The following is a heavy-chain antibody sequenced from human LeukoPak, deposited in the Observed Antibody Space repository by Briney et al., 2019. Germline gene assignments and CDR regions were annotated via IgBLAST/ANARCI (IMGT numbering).Heavy chain of an antibody. J-gene: IGHJ4*02. CDR1: GFTFSSYA. Sequence: LAGGSLRLSCAASGFTFSSYAMSWVRQAPGKGLEWVSSISGGGAVTYYADSVKGRFTISRDNSKNTVYLQMNSLRAEDTAVYYCAKEPRVATIEIFDYWGQGTLVTVSS. CDR2: ISGGGAVT. D-gene: IGHD5-12*01. CDR3: AKEPRVATIEIFDY. V-gene: IGHV3-23*01.